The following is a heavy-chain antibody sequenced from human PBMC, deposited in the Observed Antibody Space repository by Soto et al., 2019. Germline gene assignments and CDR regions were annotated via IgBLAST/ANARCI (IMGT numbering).Heavy chain of an antibody. CDR1: GFTFSSYG. CDR3: AKVGSIAARGYYYYGMDV. V-gene: IGHV3-30*18. D-gene: IGHD6-6*01. Sequence: GVSLRLSCAASGFTFSSYGMHWVRQAPGKGLEWVAVISYDGSNKYYADSVKGRFTISRDNSKNTLYLQMNSLRAEDTAVYYCAKVGSIAARGYYYYGMDVWGQGTTVTVSS. CDR2: ISYDGSNK. J-gene: IGHJ6*02.